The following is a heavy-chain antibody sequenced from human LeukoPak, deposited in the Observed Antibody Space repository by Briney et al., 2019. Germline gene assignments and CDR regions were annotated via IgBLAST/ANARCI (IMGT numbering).Heavy chain of an antibody. Sequence: KPGGSLRLSCSASGFTFGDYSMNWVRQPPGKGLEWVSSIFPSGGEIHYADSVRGRFTISRDNSKSTLSLQMNSLRAEDTAIYYCATYRQVLLPFESWGQGTLVTVSS. CDR1: GFTFGDYS. CDR2: IFPSGGEI. J-gene: IGHJ4*02. CDR3: ATYRQVLLPFES. D-gene: IGHD2-8*02. V-gene: IGHV3-21*04.